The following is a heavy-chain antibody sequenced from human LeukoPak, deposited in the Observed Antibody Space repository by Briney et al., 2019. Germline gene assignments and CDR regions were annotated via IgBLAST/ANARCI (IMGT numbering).Heavy chain of an antibody. CDR2: ISAYNGNT. J-gene: IGHJ6*02. V-gene: IGHV1-18*01. Sequence: ASVKVSCKASGYTFTGYGISWVRQAPGQGLEWMGWISAYNGNTNYAQKLQGRVTMTTDTSTSTAYMELRSLRSDDTAVYYCARVPIGRELLYYYYGMDVWGQGTTVTVSS. CDR1: GYTFTGYG. CDR3: ARVPIGRELLYYYYGMDV. D-gene: IGHD1-26*01.